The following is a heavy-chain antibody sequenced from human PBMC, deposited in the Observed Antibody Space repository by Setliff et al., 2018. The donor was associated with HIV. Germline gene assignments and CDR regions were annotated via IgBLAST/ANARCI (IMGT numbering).Heavy chain of an antibody. D-gene: IGHD3-22*01. V-gene: IGHV4-61*09. CDR1: GGFISSGTYH. J-gene: IGHJ4*02. Sequence: SETLSLTCTVSGGFISSGTYHWSWIRQSAGKGLDWIGHIYSSGSTNYNPSLKSRVTMSVDTSKNQFSLKLSSVTAADTAVYYCSRGGGYDRSGYYPFDYWGQGTPVTVSS. CDR3: SRGGGYDRSGYYPFDY. CDR2: IYSSGST.